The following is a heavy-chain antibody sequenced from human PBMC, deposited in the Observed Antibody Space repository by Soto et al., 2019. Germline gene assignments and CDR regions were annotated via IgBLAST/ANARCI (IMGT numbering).Heavy chain of an antibody. CDR3: ARGWDYYGLDL. V-gene: IGHV4-31*03. Sequence: SETLSLTCTVSGGSISSDDYYWNWIRQRPGKGLEWIGNIYYRGNTNYNPSLKSRIIMSMDMSENQFSLKLTSVTAADPAVYYCARGWDYYGLDLWGQGTTVTVSS. J-gene: IGHJ6*02. CDR2: IYYRGNT. CDR1: GGSISSDDYY. D-gene: IGHD3-16*01.